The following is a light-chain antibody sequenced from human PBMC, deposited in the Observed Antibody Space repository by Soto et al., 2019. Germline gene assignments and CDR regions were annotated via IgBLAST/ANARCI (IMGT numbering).Light chain of an antibody. J-gene: IGKJ4*01. CDR2: DAS. V-gene: IGKV3-20*01. Sequence: EIVLTQSPGTLSLSPGERATLSCRASQSVKSNYLAWYQQKLGQAPRLLIYDASSRATGIPDRFSGSGSGADFTLTISRLEPADFAVYYCQQYGTWLTFGGGTKVEI. CDR3: QQYGTWLT. CDR1: QSVKSNY.